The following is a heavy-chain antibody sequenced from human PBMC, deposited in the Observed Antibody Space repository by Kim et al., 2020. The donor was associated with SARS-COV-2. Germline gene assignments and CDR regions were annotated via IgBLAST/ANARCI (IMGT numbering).Heavy chain of an antibody. Sequence: ASVKVSCKASGYTFTGYYMHWVRQAPGQGLEWMGWINPNSGGTNYAQKFQGRVTMTRDTSISTAYMELSRLRSDDTAVYYCARANALWELQLSYWGQGTLVTVSS. V-gene: IGHV1-2*02. CDR1: GYTFTGYY. D-gene: IGHD1-26*01. J-gene: IGHJ4*02. CDR3: ARANALWELQLSY. CDR2: INPNSGGT.